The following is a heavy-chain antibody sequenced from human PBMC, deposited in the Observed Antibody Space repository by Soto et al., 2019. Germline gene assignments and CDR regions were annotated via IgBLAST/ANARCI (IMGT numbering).Heavy chain of an antibody. V-gene: IGHV1-69*13. CDR1: GGTFSSFA. CDR2: TIPILGTA. J-gene: IGHJ6*02. CDR3: ARGNAMDI. Sequence: SVKVSCKASGGTFSSFAINWVRQAPGQGPEWMGGTIPILGTANYAQKFQGRVTIIADETTNTASLELTSLRSEDTAVYYCARGNAMDIWGQGTTVTVSS.